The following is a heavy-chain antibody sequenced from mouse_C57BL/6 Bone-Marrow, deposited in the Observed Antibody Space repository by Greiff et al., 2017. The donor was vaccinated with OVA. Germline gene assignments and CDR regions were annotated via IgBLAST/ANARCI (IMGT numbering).Heavy chain of an antibody. V-gene: IGHV14-2*01. CDR3: ARYSNYAMDY. CDR2: IDPEDGET. CDR1: GFNIKDYY. Sequence: EVQLQESGAELVKPGASVKLSCTASGFNIKDYYMHWVKQRTEQGLEWIGRIDPEDGETKYAPKFQGKATLTADTSANTAYLQLRSLTAEDTAVDYCARYSNYAMDYWGQGTSVTVSS. J-gene: IGHJ4*01.